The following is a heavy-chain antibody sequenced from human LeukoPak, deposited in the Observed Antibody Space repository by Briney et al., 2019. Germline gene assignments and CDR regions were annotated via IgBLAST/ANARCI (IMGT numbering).Heavy chain of an antibody. V-gene: IGHV3-30*04. J-gene: IGHJ4*02. D-gene: IGHD4-17*01. CDR2: ISYDGSNK. Sequence: GGSLRLSCAASGITFSSYAMHWVRQAPGKGLEWVAVISYDGSNKYYADSVKGRFTISRDNSKNTLYLQMNTLRAEDTAIYYCARDPHYGALDYWGQGTLVSVSS. CDR1: GITFSSYA. CDR3: ARDPHYGALDY.